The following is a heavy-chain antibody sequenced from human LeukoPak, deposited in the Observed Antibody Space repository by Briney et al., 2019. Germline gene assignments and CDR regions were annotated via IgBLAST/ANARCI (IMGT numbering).Heavy chain of an antibody. CDR2: ISYDGSNK. CDR1: GFTFSSYG. CDR3: AKDQEARYFDWTFDY. D-gene: IGHD3-9*01. V-gene: IGHV3-30*18. J-gene: IGHJ4*02. Sequence: GRSLRLSCAASGFTFSSYGMHWVRQAPGKGLEWVAVISYDGSNKYYADSVKCRFAISRDNSKNTLYLQMNSLRTEDTAVYYCAKDQEARYFDWTFDYWGQGTLVTVSS.